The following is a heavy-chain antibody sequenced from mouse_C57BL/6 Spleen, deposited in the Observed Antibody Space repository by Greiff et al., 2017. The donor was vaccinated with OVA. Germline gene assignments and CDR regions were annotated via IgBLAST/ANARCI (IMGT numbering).Heavy chain of an antibody. Sequence: QVQLQQSGAELVKPGASVKLSCKASGYTFTSYWMQWVKQRPGQGLEWIGEIDPSDSYTNYNQKFKGKATLTVDTSSSTAYMQLSSLTSEDSAVYYCARRGYDYEAWFAYWGQGTLVTVSA. CDR3: ARRGYDYEAWFAY. CDR1: GYTFTSYW. CDR2: IDPSDSYT. V-gene: IGHV1-50*01. J-gene: IGHJ3*01. D-gene: IGHD2-4*01.